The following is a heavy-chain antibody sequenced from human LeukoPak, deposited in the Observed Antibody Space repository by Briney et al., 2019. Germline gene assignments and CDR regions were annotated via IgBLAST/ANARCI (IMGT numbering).Heavy chain of an antibody. CDR3: AREEVGSSPVGAFDI. Sequence: SETLSLTCTVSGGSISSYYWSWIRQPAGKGLEWIGRIYSSGSTNYNPSLKSRVTMSVDTSKNQFSLKLSSVTAADTAVYYCAREEVGSSPVGAFDIWGQGTMVTVSS. D-gene: IGHD6-6*01. V-gene: IGHV4-4*07. CDR2: IYSSGST. CDR1: GGSISSYY. J-gene: IGHJ3*02.